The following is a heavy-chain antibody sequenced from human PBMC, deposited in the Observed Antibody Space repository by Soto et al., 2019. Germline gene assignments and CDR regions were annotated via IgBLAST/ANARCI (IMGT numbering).Heavy chain of an antibody. CDR2: IYYSGST. CDR1: GGSVSSGSSY. D-gene: IGHD1-7*01. CDR3: ARWAGTTYYYGMDV. J-gene: IGHJ6*02. V-gene: IGHV4-61*01. Sequence: QVQLQESGPGLVKPSETLSLTCTVSGGSVSSGSSYWSWIRQPPGKGLECLGYIYYSGSTNSNPHLKSRVNISVDTSKNQFSLKLSSVTAADTAVYDCARWAGTTYYYGMDVWGQGATVTVSS.